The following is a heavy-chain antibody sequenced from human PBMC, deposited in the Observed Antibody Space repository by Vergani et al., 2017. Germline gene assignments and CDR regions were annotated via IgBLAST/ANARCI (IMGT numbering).Heavy chain of an antibody. CDR2: IYYSGST. CDR3: ARTTYYYGSGSYYPEPYFDY. V-gene: IGHV4-39*07. CDR1: GGSISSSSYY. Sequence: QLQLQESGPGLVKPSETLSLTCTVSGGSISSSSYYWGWIRQPPGKGLEWIGSIYYSGSTYYNPSLKSRVTISVDTSKNQFSLKLSSVTAADTAVYYCARTTYYYGSGSYYPEPYFDYWGQGTLVTVSS. D-gene: IGHD3-10*01. J-gene: IGHJ4*02.